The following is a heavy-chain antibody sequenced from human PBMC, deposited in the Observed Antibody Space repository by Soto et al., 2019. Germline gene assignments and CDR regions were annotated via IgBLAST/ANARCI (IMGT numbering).Heavy chain of an antibody. J-gene: IGHJ3*02. V-gene: IGHV1-69*01. CDR1: GGTFSSYA. Sequence: QVQLVQSGAEVKKPGSSVKVSCKASGGTFSSYAISWVRQAPGQGLEWMGVIIPIFGTANYAQKFQGRVTITADDSTSTAYMELSSLRCEDTAVYYCARVFGLYYYDSSGYYEVDDAFDILGQGTMVTVS. CDR2: IIPIFGTA. D-gene: IGHD3-22*01. CDR3: ARVFGLYYYDSSGYYEVDDAFDI.